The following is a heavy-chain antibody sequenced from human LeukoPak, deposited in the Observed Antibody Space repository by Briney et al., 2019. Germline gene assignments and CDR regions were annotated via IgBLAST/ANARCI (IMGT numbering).Heavy chain of an antibody. CDR2: IYYSGST. CDR3: ARVSSGWYYFDY. D-gene: IGHD6-19*01. Sequence: TSETLSLTCTVSGGSISSSSYYWGWIRQPPGKGLEWIGSIYYSGSTYYNPSLKSRVTISVDTSKNQFSLKLSSVTAADTAVYYCARVSSGWYYFDYWGQGTLVTVSS. CDR1: GGSISSSSYY. V-gene: IGHV4-39*07. J-gene: IGHJ4*02.